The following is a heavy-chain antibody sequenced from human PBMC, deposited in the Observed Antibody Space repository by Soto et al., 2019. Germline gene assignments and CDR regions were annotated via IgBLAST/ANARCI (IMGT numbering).Heavy chain of an antibody. J-gene: IGHJ4*02. CDR2: MNPNSGHT. V-gene: IGHV1-8*01. Sequence: QVQLVQSGAEMKKPGASVKVSCKASGYTFTSHDINWMRQTTGQGLEWMGWMNPNSGHTNNAQKFQVRVTLPRDTSISTAYLELTNLRSEDTPIYYCARDMSSNWGQGTLVTVSS. CDR1: GYTFTSHD. D-gene: IGHD2-15*01. CDR3: ARDMSSN.